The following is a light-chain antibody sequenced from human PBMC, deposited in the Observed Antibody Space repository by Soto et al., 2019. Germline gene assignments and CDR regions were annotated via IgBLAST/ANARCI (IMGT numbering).Light chain of an antibody. Sequence: VAGTPGQSTSLYCTGTSSDVGGYNYVSWYQQHPGKAPKLMIYDVSNRPSGVSNRFSGSKSGNTASLTISGLQAEDEADYYCSSYTSSSTYVFGTGTKVTVL. CDR1: SSDVGGYNY. CDR3: SSYTSSSTYV. J-gene: IGLJ1*01. CDR2: DVS. V-gene: IGLV2-14*04.